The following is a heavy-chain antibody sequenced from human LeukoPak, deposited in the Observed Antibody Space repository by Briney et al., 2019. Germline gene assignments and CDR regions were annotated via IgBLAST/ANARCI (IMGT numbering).Heavy chain of an antibody. Sequence: PGGSLRLSCAASGFTFSSYSMNWVRQAPGKGLEWVSSISSSSSYIYYADSVKGRFTISRDNAKNSLYLQMNSLRAEDTAVYYCARGETYYDILTGYYLDAFDIWGQGTMVTVSS. J-gene: IGHJ3*02. CDR2: ISSSSSYI. CDR3: ARGETYYDILTGYYLDAFDI. V-gene: IGHV3-21*01. CDR1: GFTFSSYS. D-gene: IGHD3-9*01.